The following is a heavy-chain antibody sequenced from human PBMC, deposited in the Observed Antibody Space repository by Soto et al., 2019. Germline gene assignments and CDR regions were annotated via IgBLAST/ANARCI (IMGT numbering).Heavy chain of an antibody. CDR1: GGSISSSNW. Sequence: SETLSLTCAVSGGSISSSNWWSWVRQPPGKGLEWIGEIYHSGSTNYNPSLKSRVTISVDKSKNQFSLKLSSVTAADTAVYYCARGRGVWDIVVVVAATPLFAFDILGQGTLVT. CDR2: IYHSGST. D-gene: IGHD2-15*01. CDR3: ARGRGVWDIVVVVAATPLFAFDI. V-gene: IGHV4-4*02. J-gene: IGHJ3*02.